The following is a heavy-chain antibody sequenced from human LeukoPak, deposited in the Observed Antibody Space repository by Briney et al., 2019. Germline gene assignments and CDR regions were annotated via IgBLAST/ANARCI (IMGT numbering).Heavy chain of an antibody. CDR2: IYTSGNT. D-gene: IGHD3-16*02. CDR3: TRGLRLGELSPSDV. CDR1: GGSISSESYY. V-gene: IGHV4-61*02. J-gene: IGHJ6*04. Sequence: PSETLSLTCTVSGGSISSESYYWSWIRQPAGKGLEWIGRIYTSGNTNYNPSLKSRVTISVDTSKNQFSLKLSSVTAADTAVYYCTRGLRLGELSPSDVWGKGTTVTISS.